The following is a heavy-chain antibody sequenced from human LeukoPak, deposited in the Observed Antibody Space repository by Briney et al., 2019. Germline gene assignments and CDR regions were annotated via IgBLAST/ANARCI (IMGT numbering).Heavy chain of an antibody. D-gene: IGHD2-15*01. J-gene: IGHJ4*02. CDR3: ARDSWFDY. CDR2: INHSGST. CDR1: GGSFSGYY. V-gene: IGHV4-34*01. Sequence: SETLSLTCAVYGGSFSGYYWSWIRQPPGKGLEWIGEINHSGSTNYNPSLKSRVTISVDTSKNQFSLKLSSVTAEDTAVYYCARDSWFDYWGQGTLVTVSS.